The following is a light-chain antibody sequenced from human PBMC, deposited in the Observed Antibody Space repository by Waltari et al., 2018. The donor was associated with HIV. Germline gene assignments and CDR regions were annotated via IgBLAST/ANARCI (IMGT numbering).Light chain of an antibody. CDR1: SSALRGYNY. CDR3: ISYTSSSTLV. CDR2: DVT. J-gene: IGLJ2*01. V-gene: IGLV2-14*03. Sequence: QSALTQPASVSGSPGPSITVSCTGTSSALRGYNYVHWYQQHPGKAPKLMISDVTYRPSGVSNRFSGSKSGNTASLTISGLQAEDEADYYCISYTSSSTLVFGGGTKVTVL.